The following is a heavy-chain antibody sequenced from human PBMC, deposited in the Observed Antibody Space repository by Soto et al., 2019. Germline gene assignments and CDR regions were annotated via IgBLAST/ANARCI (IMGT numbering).Heavy chain of an antibody. V-gene: IGHV4-4*02. CDR2: IYHSGST. D-gene: IGHD6-19*01. J-gene: IGHJ3*02. CDR3: ARVVVAVAGTGGLAFDI. Sequence: SETLSLTCAVSSGSISSSNWWSWVRQPPGKGLEWIGEIYHSGSTNYNPSLKSRVTISVDKSKNQFSLKLSSVTAADTAVYYCARVVVAVAGTGGLAFDIWGQGKMVTVSS. CDR1: SGSISSSNW.